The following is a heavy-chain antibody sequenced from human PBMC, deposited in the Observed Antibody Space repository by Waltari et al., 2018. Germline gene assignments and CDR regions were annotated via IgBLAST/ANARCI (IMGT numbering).Heavy chain of an antibody. V-gene: IGHV3-21*01. CDR2: ISSSSSYR. CDR3: AREQYYYDSSGYCYFDY. CDR1: GFTFSSYS. D-gene: IGHD3-22*01. J-gene: IGHJ4*02. Sequence: EVQLVESGGGLVKPGGSLRLSCAASGFTFSSYSMNWVRQAPGKGLEWVSSISSSSSYRYYADSVKGRFTISRDNAKNSLYLQMNSLRAEDTAVYYCAREQYYYDSSGYCYFDYWGQGTLVTVSS.